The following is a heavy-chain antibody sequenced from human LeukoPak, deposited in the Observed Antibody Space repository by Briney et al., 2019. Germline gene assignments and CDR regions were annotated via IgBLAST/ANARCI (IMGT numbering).Heavy chain of an antibody. CDR2: IYYSGST. V-gene: IGHV4-39*07. CDR3: ARDRGYYYGY. CDR1: GGSISSSSYY. D-gene: IGHD3-22*01. J-gene: IGHJ4*02. Sequence: SETLSLTCTVSGGSISSSSYYWGWIRQPPGKGLEWIGSIYYSGSTYYNPSLKSRVTISVDTSKNQFSLKLSSVTAADTAVYYCARDRGYYYGYWGQGTLVTVSS.